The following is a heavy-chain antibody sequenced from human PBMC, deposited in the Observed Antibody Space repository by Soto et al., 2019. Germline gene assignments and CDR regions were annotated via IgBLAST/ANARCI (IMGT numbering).Heavy chain of an antibody. CDR2: MNPNSGNT. D-gene: IGHD4-17*01. V-gene: IGHV1-8*01. CDR1: GYTFTSYD. Sequence: ASVKVSCKASGYTFTSYDINWVRQATGQGLEWMGWMNPNSGNTGYAQKFQGRVTMTRNNSISTAYMELSSLRSEDTAVYYCARGTTVTPYNWFDPWGQGTLVTVSS. CDR3: ARGTTVTPYNWFDP. J-gene: IGHJ5*02.